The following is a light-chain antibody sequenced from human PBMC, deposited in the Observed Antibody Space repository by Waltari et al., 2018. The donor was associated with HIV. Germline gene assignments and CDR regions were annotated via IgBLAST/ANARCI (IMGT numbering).Light chain of an antibody. CDR1: QIISNW. V-gene: IGKV1-5*03. CDR2: KAS. J-gene: IGKJ1*01. Sequence: DIQMTQSLSTLSASVGDRVTLTCRASQIISNWLAWYQQKPGNAPKLLIYKASTLEGGVPSRFRGSGSGTEFTLTINSLQPDDFATYFCQQYYLSPWTFGQGARV. CDR3: QQYYLSPWT.